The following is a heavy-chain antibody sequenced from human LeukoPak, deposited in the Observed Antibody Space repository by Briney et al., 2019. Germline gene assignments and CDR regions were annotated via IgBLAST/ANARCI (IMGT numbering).Heavy chain of an antibody. CDR1: GFTFSDYS. CDR2: VVISSGNT. D-gene: IGHD2-2*01. V-gene: IGHV3-48*01. J-gene: IGHJ4*02. CDR3: ARDTKYAFDN. Sequence: GGSLRLSCAASGFTFSDYSMNWVRQAPGKGLEWISYVVISSGNTKYADSVKGRFTISGDKAKNSLYLQMNSLRVEDTDVYYCARDTKYAFDNWGQGTLVTVSS.